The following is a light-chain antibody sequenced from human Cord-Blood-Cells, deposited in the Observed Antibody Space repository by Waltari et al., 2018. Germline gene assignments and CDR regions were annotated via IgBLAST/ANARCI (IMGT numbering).Light chain of an antibody. CDR1: SSDVAGYNY. CDR3: SSYTSSSTWV. Sequence: QSALTQPASVSGSPGQSITTASPGPSSDVAGYNYVSWYQQHPGKAPKLMIYDVSNRPSGVSNRFSGSKSGNTASLTISGLQAEDEADYYCSSYTSSSTWVFGGGTKLTVL. V-gene: IGLV2-14*03. CDR2: DVS. J-gene: IGLJ3*02.